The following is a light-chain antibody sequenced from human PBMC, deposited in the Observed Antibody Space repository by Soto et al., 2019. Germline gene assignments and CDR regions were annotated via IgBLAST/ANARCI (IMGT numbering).Light chain of an antibody. CDR3: QTWGTGFQV. CDR1: SGHSSYA. V-gene: IGLV4-69*01. Sequence: QLVLTQSPSASASLGASVKLTCTLSSGHSSYAIAWHQLQPEKGPRSLMKLDSDGSHTKGDGIPDRFSGSSSGAERYLTISSLQSEDEADYYCQTWGTGFQVFGGGTKLPVL. CDR2: LDSDGSH. J-gene: IGLJ3*02.